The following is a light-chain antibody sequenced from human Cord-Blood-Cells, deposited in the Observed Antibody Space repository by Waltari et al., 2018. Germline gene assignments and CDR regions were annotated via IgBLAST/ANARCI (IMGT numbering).Light chain of an antibody. CDR3: QQSYSTPFT. CDR1: QSISSY. V-gene: IGKV1-39*01. J-gene: IGKJ3*01. Sequence: DIQMTQSPSSLSASVGDRVTITCRANQSISSYLNSYQQKPGKAPKLLNYAASSFQSGVPSRFSGSGSGTDFTLTISSLQPEDFATYYCQQSYSTPFTFGPGTKVDIK. CDR2: AAS.